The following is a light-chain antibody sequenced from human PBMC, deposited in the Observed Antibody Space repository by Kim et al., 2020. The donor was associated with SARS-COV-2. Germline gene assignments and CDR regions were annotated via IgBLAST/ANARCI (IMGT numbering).Light chain of an antibody. CDR1: QSVSSK. CDR2: GAS. Sequence: EVVMTQSPATLSVSPGERATLSCRASQSVSSKLAWYQQKPGQAPRLLIYGASIRAADIPARFSGSGSGTDFTLTISSLQSEDFAVYYCQQYDNWPPLTFGGGTKVEIK. CDR3: QQYDNWPPLT. V-gene: IGKV3-15*01. J-gene: IGKJ4*01.